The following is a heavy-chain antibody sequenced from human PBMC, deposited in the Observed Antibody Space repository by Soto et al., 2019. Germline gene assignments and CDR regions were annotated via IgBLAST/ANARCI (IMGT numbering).Heavy chain of an antibody. Sequence: ASVKVSCKASGYTFTSYAMHWVRQAPGQRLEWMGWINAGNGNTKYSQKFQGRVTITRDTSASTAYMELSSLRSGDTAVYYCARGSLNYYDSSNAIDYWGQGTLVTVS. CDR3: ARGSLNYYDSSNAIDY. CDR2: INAGNGNT. V-gene: IGHV1-3*01. D-gene: IGHD3-22*01. CDR1: GYTFTSYA. J-gene: IGHJ4*02.